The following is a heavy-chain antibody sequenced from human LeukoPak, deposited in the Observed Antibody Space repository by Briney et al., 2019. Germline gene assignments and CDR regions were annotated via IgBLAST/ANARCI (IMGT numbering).Heavy chain of an antibody. CDR2: ISSSSSYI. D-gene: IGHD3-10*02. CDR3: ARMFGSGHFDY. J-gene: IGHJ4*02. V-gene: IGHV3-21*01. Sequence: PGGSLRLSCAASGFTFSTFGMNWVRQAPGKGLEWVSSISSSSSYIYYADSVKGRFTISRDNAKNSLYLQMNSLRAEDTAVYYCARMFGSGHFDYWGQGTLVTVSS. CDR1: GFTFSTFG.